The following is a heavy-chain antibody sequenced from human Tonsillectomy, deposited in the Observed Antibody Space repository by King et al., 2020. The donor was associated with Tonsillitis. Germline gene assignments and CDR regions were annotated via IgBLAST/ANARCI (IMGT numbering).Heavy chain of an antibody. CDR3: ADSSISDY. V-gene: IGHV3-23*04. CDR1: GFTFSTYA. CDR2: ISSSGGST. Sequence: VQLVESGGGSVQPGGSLRLSCAASGFTFSTYAMSWVRQAPGKGLEWVSAISSSGGSTYYADSVKGRFTISRDNSKNTLFLQMNSLRAEDTVVYYCADSSISDYWGQGTLVTVSS. J-gene: IGHJ4*02. D-gene: IGHD6-13*01.